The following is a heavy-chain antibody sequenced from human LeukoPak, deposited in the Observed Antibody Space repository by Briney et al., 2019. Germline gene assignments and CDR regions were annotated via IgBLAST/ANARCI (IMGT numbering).Heavy chain of an antibody. Sequence: PGGSLRLSCAASGFTFSSYGIHWVRQAPGKGLEWVGVISYDGSTKYYADSVKGRFTISRDDSNNALYLQMHSLRAKDTALYYCASGPPFLKYFEYWGQGTLVTVSS. V-gene: IGHV3-30*03. CDR3: ASGPPFLKYFEY. CDR2: ISYDGSTK. CDR1: GFTFSSYG. J-gene: IGHJ4*02. D-gene: IGHD3-3*01.